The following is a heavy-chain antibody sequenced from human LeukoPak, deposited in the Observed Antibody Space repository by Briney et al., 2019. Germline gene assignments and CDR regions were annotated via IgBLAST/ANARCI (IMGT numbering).Heavy chain of an antibody. J-gene: IGHJ5*02. CDR3: ARDLGTGTAYTNRFDL. CDR1: GFTFSSYA. CDR2: IGITDKT. Sequence: GGSLRLSCAASGFTFSSYAMSWVRQVIGKGLEWVSAIGITDKTYYLAPVEGRFTISRENAKNSVYLQMNSLRAEDTAVYYCARDLGTGTAYTNRFDLWGQGTLVTVSS. V-gene: IGHV3-13*01. D-gene: IGHD2/OR15-2a*01.